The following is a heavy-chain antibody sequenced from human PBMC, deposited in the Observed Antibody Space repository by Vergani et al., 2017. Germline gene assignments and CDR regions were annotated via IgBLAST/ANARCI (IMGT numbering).Heavy chain of an antibody. CDR2: INHSGST. J-gene: IGHJ5*02. V-gene: IGHV4-59*12. CDR1: GGSISSYY. Sequence: QVQLQESGPGLVKPSETLSLTCTVSGGSISSYYWSWIRQPPGKGLEWIGEINHSGSTNYNPSLKSRVTISVDTSKNQFSLKLSSVTAADTAVYYCARNLGYCSGGSCRRYGWFDPWGQGTLVTVSS. D-gene: IGHD2-15*01. CDR3: ARNLGYCSGGSCRRYGWFDP.